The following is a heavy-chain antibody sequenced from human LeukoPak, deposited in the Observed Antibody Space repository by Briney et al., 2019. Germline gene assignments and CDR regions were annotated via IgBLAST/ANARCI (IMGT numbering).Heavy chain of an antibody. J-gene: IGHJ6*02. CDR1: GFTFSSYA. CDR2: ISGSGGST. D-gene: IGHD1-14*01. Sequence: GGSLRLSCAASGFTFSSYAMSWVRQAPGKGLEWVSAISGSGGSTYYADSVKGRFTISRDNSKNTLYLQMNNLRAEDTAVYYCASEENLYYGMDVWGQGTTVTVSS. CDR3: ASEENLYYGMDV. V-gene: IGHV3-23*01.